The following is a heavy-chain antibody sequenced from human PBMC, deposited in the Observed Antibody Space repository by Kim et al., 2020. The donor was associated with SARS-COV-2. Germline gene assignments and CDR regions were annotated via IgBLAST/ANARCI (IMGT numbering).Heavy chain of an antibody. Sequence: SETLSLTCAVYGGSFSGYYWSWIRQPPGKGLEWIGEINHSGSTNYNPSLKSRVTISVDTSKNQFSLKLSSVTAAYTAVYYCARGPGVYSSSWYVPAKFDPSGQGTLVTVSS. V-gene: IGHV4-34*01. CDR1: GGSFSGYY. D-gene: IGHD6-13*01. CDR3: ARGPGVYSSSWYVPAKFDP. CDR2: INHSGST. J-gene: IGHJ5*02.